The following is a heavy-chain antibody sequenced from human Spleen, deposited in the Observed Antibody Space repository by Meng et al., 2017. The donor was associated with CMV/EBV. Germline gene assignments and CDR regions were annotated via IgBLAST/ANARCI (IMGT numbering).Heavy chain of an antibody. D-gene: IGHD4-11*01. V-gene: IGHV3-7*01. Sequence: LSLTCAASGFTFSNCCMNWVRQAPGKGLEWVANIKQDGSEKYYVDSVKGRFTISRDNAKNSLYLQMNSLRDEDTAVYYCAREKWTVTILYYYYGMDVWGQGTTVTVSS. CDR3: AREKWTVTILYYYYGMDV. CDR1: GFTFSNCC. CDR2: IKQDGSEK. J-gene: IGHJ6*02.